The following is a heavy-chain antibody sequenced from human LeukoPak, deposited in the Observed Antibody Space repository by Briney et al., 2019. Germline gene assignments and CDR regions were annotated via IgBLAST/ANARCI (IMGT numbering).Heavy chain of an antibody. D-gene: IGHD6-13*01. V-gene: IGHV3-11*06. Sequence: GGSLRLSCAASGFTFSDYYMSWIRQAPGKGLEWVSYISSSSYTNYADSMKGRFTISRDNAKNSLYPQMNSLRAEDTAVYYCARAGAAAALGTFDYWGQGTLVTVSS. CDR2: ISSSSYT. CDR1: GFTFSDYY. CDR3: ARAGAAAALGTFDY. J-gene: IGHJ4*02.